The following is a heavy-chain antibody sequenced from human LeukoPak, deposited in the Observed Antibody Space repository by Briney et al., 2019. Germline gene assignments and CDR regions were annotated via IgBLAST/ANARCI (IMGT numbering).Heavy chain of an antibody. CDR2: ISSSSSYI. CDR1: GFTFSSYS. Sequence: GGSLRLSCAASGFTFSSYSMNWVRQAPGKGLEWVSSISSSSSYIYYADSVKGRFTISRDNPKNSLYLQMNSLRAEDTAVYYCARSLAAAGDEYFQHWGQGTLVTVSS. D-gene: IGHD6-13*01. J-gene: IGHJ1*01. CDR3: ARSLAAAGDEYFQH. V-gene: IGHV3-21*01.